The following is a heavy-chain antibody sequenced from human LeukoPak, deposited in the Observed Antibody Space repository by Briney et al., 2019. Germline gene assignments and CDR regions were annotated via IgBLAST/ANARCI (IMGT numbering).Heavy chain of an antibody. CDR1: GLTFSNLK. D-gene: IGHD3-10*01. V-gene: IGHV3-48*03. CDR2: IRAGGRTT. Sequence: GGSLRLSCAVSGLTFSNLKMNWVRQAPGKGLEWFSYIRAGGRTTFYADSVTGRFTISIDNAKNSLYLQMSSLRVEDTAVYYCAQDISGSGTAAQLWGQETLVRVSS. J-gene: IGHJ4*02. CDR3: AQDISGSGTAAQL.